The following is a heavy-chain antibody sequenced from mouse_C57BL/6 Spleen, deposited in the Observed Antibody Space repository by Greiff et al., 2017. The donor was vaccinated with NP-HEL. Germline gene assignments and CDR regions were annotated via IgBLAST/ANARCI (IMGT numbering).Heavy chain of an antibody. J-gene: IGHJ4*01. CDR3: ARDGVTRAMDY. CDR2: INYDGSST. CDR1: GFTFSDYY. V-gene: IGHV5-16*01. D-gene: IGHD2-13*01. Sequence: EVKLMESEGGLVQPGSSMKLSCTASGFTFSDYYMAWVRQVPEKGLEWVANINYDGSSTYYLDSLKSRFIISRDNAKNILYLQMSSLKSEDTATYYCARDGVTRAMDYWGQGTSVTVSS.